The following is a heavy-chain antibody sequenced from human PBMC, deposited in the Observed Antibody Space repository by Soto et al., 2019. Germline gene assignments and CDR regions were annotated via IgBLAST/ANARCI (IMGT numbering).Heavy chain of an antibody. J-gene: IGHJ4*02. D-gene: IGHD3-22*01. Sequence: GGSLRLSCAASGFTVSSNYMSWVRQAPGKGLEWVSVIYSGGSTYYADSVKGRFTISRDNSKNTLYLQMNSLRAEDTAVYYCARDGTYYYDSSLTFDYWGQGTLVTVSS. CDR3: ARDGTYYYDSSLTFDY. V-gene: IGHV3-66*01. CDR1: GFTVSSNY. CDR2: IYSGGST.